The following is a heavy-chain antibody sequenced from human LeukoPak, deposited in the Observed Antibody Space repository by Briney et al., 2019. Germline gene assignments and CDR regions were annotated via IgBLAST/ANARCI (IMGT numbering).Heavy chain of an antibody. D-gene: IGHD5-12*01. J-gene: IGHJ3*01. CDR1: GYTFTGYY. Sequence: ASVKVSCKASGYTFTGYYMHWVRQAPGQGLEWEGWMYFNSGATRYAPKFQDRVTMTRDTSISTAYMELSSLRADDTAMYFCAREGSSGQDWYAFDVWGQETMVTVSS. V-gene: IGHV1-2*02. CDR3: AREGSSGQDWYAFDV. CDR2: MYFNSGAT.